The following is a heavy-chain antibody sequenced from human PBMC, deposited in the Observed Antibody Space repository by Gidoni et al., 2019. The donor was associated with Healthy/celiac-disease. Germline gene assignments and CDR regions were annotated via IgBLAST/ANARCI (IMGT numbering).Heavy chain of an antibody. CDR1: GGSIRRGGYY. CDR3: ARGHGYGSGRQFDY. Sequence: QVQLQESGPGLVKPSQTLSLTCTVSGGSIRRGGYYWSWIRQHPGKGLEWLGYIYYSWSTYYNPSLKSRVTISVDTSKNQFSLKLSSVTAADTAVYYCARGHGYGSGRQFDYWGQGTLVTVSS. CDR2: IYYSWST. J-gene: IGHJ4*02. V-gene: IGHV4-31*03. D-gene: IGHD3-10*01.